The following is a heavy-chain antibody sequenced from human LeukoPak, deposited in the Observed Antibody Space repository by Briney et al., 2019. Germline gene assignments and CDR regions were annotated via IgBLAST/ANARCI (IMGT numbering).Heavy chain of an antibody. CDR3: ARGLYYDSSGYYYFDY. CDR2: INHSGST. D-gene: IGHD3-22*01. V-gene: IGHV4-34*01. J-gene: IGHJ4*02. Sequence: NPSETLSLTCAVYGGSFSGYYWSWIRQPPGKGLEWIGEINHSGSTNYNPSLKSRVTISVGTSKNQFSLKLSSVTAADTAVYYCARGLYYDSSGYYYFDYWGQGTLVTVSS. CDR1: GGSFSGYY.